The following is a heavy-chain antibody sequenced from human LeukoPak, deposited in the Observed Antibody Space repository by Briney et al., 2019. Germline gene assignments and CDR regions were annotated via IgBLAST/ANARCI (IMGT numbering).Heavy chain of an antibody. D-gene: IGHD3-22*01. CDR3: AKSHYYHSSTKTAYFDS. Sequence: PGGSLRLSCAPSGFTFSSYGMHWVRQPPGKGLEWVSLISWDGARTYYADSVKGRFTISRDNNKNSLYLQMNSLRSEDTAFYYRAKSHYYHSSTKTAYFDSWGQGTLVTVSS. CDR2: ISWDGART. J-gene: IGHJ4*02. CDR1: GFTFSSYG. V-gene: IGHV3-43D*03.